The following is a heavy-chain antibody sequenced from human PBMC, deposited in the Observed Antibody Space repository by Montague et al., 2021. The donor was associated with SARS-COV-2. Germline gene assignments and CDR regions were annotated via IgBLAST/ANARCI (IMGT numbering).Heavy chain of an antibody. J-gene: IGHJ6*03. V-gene: IGHV4-34*01. CDR1: GGPFSTYS. Sequence: SETLSLTCAVHGGPFSTYSWNWIRQPPGKGLEWIGEIHHGGSTNYNSSLKSRVTISADTSKNQFSLKLTSVAAADTAVYYCARLGDGVVPSPILGVGPYYSYYDMDGWGKGTTVTVSS. CDR3: ARLGDGVVPSPILGVGPYYSYYDMDG. D-gene: IGHD3-10*01. CDR2: IHHGGST.